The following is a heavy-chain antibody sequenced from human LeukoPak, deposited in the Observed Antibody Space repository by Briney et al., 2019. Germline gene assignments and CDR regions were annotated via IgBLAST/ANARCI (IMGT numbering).Heavy chain of an antibody. CDR2: IGLIYTTESTEST. Sequence: SETLSLTCTVSGGSISSYYWSWIRQPAGKGLEWIGRIGLIYTTESTESTNYNPSLKSRVTMSVDTSKNQFSLKLTSVTAADTAVYYCARNLLPYGGSYYNWFDPWGQGTLVTVSS. D-gene: IGHD1-26*01. J-gene: IGHJ5*02. V-gene: IGHV4-4*07. CDR3: ARNLLPYGGSYYNWFDP. CDR1: GGSISSYY.